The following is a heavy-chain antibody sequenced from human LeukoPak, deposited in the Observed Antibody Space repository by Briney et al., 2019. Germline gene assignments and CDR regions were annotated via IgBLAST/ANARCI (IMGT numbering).Heavy chain of an antibody. V-gene: IGHV3-7*03. Sequence: GGSLRLSCAASGFTFSSYWMSWVRQAPGKGLEWVANIKQDGSEKYYVDSVKGRFTVSRDNSKNTLYVQMKSLRAEDTAVYYCAKDFVVVPGNVNYFDYWGQGTLVTVSS. CDR2: IKQDGSEK. CDR3: AKDFVVVPGNVNYFDY. CDR1: GFTFSSYW. J-gene: IGHJ4*02. D-gene: IGHD2-21*02.